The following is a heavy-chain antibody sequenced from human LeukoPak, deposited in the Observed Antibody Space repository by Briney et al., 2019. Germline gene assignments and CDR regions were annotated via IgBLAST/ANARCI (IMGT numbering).Heavy chain of an antibody. V-gene: IGHV3-21*01. J-gene: IGHJ6*04. D-gene: IGHD2-15*01. CDR1: GFTFSSYS. CDR3: ARDHIIEHIVVVVAASPYYYYGMDV. Sequence: GGSLRLSCAASGFTFSSYSMNWVRQAPGKGLEWVSSISSSSSYIYYADSVKGRFTISRDNAKNLLYLQMNSLRAEDTAVYYCARDHIIEHIVVVVAASPYYYYGMDVWGKGTTVTVSS. CDR2: ISSSSSYI.